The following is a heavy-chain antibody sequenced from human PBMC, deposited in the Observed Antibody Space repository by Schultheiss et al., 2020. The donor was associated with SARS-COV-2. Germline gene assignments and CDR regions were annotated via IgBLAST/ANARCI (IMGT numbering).Heavy chain of an antibody. CDR2: ISAYNGNT. V-gene: IGHV1-18*04. Sequence: ASVKVSCKASGYSFSDYGINWVRQAPGRGLEWMGWISAYNGNTNYAQKLQGRVTMTTDTSTSTAYMELSRLRSDDTAVYYCARTDQSMGIQLLRYWGQGTLVTVSS. J-gene: IGHJ4*02. CDR3: ARTDQSMGIQLLRY. D-gene: IGHD5-18*01. CDR1: GYSFSDYG.